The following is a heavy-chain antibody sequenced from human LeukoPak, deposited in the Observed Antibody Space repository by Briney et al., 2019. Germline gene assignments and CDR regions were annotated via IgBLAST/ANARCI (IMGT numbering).Heavy chain of an antibody. V-gene: IGHV3-49*03. Sequence: GGSLRLSCTASGFTFGDYAMSWFRQAPGKGLEWVGFIRSKAYGGTTEYAASVKGRFTISRDDSKNTAYLQMTSLKTEDTAVYYCIHYGSGSYSTDYWGQGTLVTVSS. D-gene: IGHD3-10*01. CDR3: IHYGSGSYSTDY. CDR2: IRSKAYGGTT. J-gene: IGHJ4*02. CDR1: GFTFGDYA.